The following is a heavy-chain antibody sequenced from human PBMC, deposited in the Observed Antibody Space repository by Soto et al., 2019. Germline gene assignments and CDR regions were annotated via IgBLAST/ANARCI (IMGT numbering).Heavy chain of an antibody. CDR2: ISSSSSTI. J-gene: IGHJ4*02. D-gene: IGHD5-12*01. CDR1: GFTFSSYS. CDR3: ARGGLWEMATINFDY. V-gene: IGHV3-48*02. Sequence: GGSLRLSCAASGFTFSSYSMNWVRQAPGKGLEWVSYISSSSSTIYYADSVKGRFTISRDNAKNSLYLQMNSLRDEDTAVYYCARGGLWEMATINFDYWGQGTLVTVSS.